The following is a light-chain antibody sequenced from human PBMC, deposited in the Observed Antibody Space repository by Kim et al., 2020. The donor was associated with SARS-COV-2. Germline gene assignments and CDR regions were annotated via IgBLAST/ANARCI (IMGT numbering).Light chain of an antibody. J-gene: IGLJ3*02. V-gene: IGLV2-8*01. CDR1: GADLCGRDF. Sequence: QSALTQPPSASGSLGQSVTISCTATGADLCGRDFISWYQQHPSKAPKLLIYEVTKRPSGVPGRFFGSRSGTTAFLTVSGLQFEDEADYYCSAYAGIRVFGGGTQLTVL. CDR3: SAYAGIRV. CDR2: EVT.